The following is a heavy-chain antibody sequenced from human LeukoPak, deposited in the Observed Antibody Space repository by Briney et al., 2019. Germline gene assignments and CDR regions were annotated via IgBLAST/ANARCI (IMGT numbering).Heavy chain of an antibody. CDR1: GGSISTYY. V-gene: IGHV4-4*07. Sequence: SETLSLTCTVSGGSISTYYWSWIRQPAGKGLEWIGRIHTSGNTDYNPSLKSRVTMSVDTSKNQFSLKLSPVTAADTAVYYCAREGSMTARPFVSIDYWGQGTLVTISS. D-gene: IGHD6-6*01. CDR2: IHTSGNT. CDR3: AREGSMTARPFVSIDY. J-gene: IGHJ4*02.